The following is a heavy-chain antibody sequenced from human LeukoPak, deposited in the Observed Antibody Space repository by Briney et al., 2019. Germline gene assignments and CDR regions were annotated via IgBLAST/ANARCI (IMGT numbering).Heavy chain of an antibody. J-gene: IGHJ4*02. CDR3: ANSIGGSGSYYAFEH. D-gene: IGHD3-10*01. CDR1: GFTFSSYS. V-gene: IGHV3-48*01. Sequence: RGSLRLSCAASGFTFSSYSMNWVRQAPGKGLEWVSYISSSSGTIYYADSVKGRFTISRDNAKNSLYLQMNSPRAEDTAMYYCANSIGGSGSYYAFEHWGQGTLVTVSS. CDR2: ISSSSGTI.